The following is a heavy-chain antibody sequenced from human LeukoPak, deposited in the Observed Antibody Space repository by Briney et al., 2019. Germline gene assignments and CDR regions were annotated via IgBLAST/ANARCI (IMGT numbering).Heavy chain of an antibody. CDR1: GGSISSYY. D-gene: IGHD3-16*02. V-gene: IGHV4-59*01. J-gene: IGHJ3*02. CDR2: IYYSGST. CDR3: ARDLNGVRAFDI. Sequence: SETLPLTCTVSGGSISSYYWSWIRQPPGKGLEWIGYIYYSGSTNYNPSLKSRVTISVDTSKNQFSLKLSSVTAADTAVYYCARDLNGVRAFDIWGQGTMVTVSS.